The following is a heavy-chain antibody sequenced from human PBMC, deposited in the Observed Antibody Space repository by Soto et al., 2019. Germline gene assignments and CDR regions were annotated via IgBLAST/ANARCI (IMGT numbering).Heavy chain of an antibody. Sequence: ASVNVSCKASGYTFTGYYMHWVRQAPGQGLEWMGWINPNSGGTNYAQKFQGWVTMTRDTSISTAYMELSRLRSDDTAVYYCARAPYCSGGSCYPFDYWGQGTLVTVSS. J-gene: IGHJ4*02. D-gene: IGHD2-15*01. CDR2: INPNSGGT. V-gene: IGHV1-2*04. CDR3: ARAPYCSGGSCYPFDY. CDR1: GYTFTGYY.